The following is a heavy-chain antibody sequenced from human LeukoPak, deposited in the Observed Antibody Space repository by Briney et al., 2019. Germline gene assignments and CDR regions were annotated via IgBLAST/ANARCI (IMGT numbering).Heavy chain of an antibody. CDR2: IYTSGST. D-gene: IGHD5-12*01. CDR1: GGSISSGSYY. Sequence: SETLSLTCTVSGGSISSGSYYWSWIRQPAGKGLEWIGRIYTSGSTNYNPSLKSRVTISVDTSKNQFSLKLSSVTAADTAVYYCARRSGYSGYDFRDWGQGTLVTVSS. V-gene: IGHV4-61*02. J-gene: IGHJ1*01. CDR3: ARRSGYSGYDFRD.